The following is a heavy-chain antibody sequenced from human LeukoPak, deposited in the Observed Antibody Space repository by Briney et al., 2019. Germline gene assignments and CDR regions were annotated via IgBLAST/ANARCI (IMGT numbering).Heavy chain of an antibody. D-gene: IGHD3-3*01. CDR2: ISGSGGST. V-gene: IGHV3-23*01. CDR3: AQLPSPAASTIFGVVILTYYFDY. Sequence: GGSLRLSCAASGCTFSSYAMSWVRQAPGKGLEWVSAISGSGGSTYYADSVKGRFTISRDNSKNTLYLKMNRLRAEDTAVYYCAQLPSPAASTIFGVVILTYYFDYWGQGTLVTVSS. J-gene: IGHJ4*02. CDR1: GCTFSSYA.